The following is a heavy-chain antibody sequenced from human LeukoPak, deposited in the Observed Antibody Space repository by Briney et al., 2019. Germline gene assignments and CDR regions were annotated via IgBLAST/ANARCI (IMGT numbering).Heavy chain of an antibody. Sequence: SETLSLTCAVSGYSISSGYYWGWIRQPPGKGLEWIGSIYHSGSTYYNPSLKSRVTISVDTSKNQFSLKLSSVTAADTAVYYCARSQPYYYGSGGLSGAYYYGMDVWGKGTTVTVSS. CDR1: GYSISSGYY. J-gene: IGHJ6*04. CDR2: IYHSGST. CDR3: ARSQPYYYGSGGLSGAYYYGMDV. V-gene: IGHV4-38-2*01. D-gene: IGHD3-10*01.